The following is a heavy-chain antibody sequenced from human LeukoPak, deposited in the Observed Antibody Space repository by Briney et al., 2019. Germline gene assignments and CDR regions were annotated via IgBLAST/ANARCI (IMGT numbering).Heavy chain of an antibody. CDR2: IRSDGSDK. CDR1: GFTFSYYG. CDR3: AKDGVKDTPVVYN. V-gene: IGHV3-30*02. J-gene: IGHJ4*02. D-gene: IGHD5-18*01. Sequence: GGSLRLSCAASGFTFSYYGMHWVRQAPGKGLEWVAFIRSDGSDKYSADSVKGRFTISRDDSKNTLYLQMSSLRAEDTAVYYCAKDGVKDTPVVYNWGQGTLVTVSS.